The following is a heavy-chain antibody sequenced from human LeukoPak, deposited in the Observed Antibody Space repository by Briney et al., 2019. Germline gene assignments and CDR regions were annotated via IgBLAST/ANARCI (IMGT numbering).Heavy chain of an antibody. V-gene: IGHV3-43*02. D-gene: IGHD2-2*01. Sequence: GRSLRLSCAASGFTFAEYIMHWVRQDPVKGLEWVSLISGDGGTTYYADSVKGRFTIFRDNSKNSLYLQMNSLRTEDTALYYCAKAPLPAKGLFYYYGMDVGARGPRSPSP. J-gene: IGHJ6*02. CDR3: AKAPLPAKGLFYYYGMDV. CDR2: ISGDGGTT. CDR1: GFTFAEYI.